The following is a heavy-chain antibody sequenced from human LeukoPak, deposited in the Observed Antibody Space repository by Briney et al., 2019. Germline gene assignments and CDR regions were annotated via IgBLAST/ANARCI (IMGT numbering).Heavy chain of an antibody. V-gene: IGHV4-39*01. CDR1: GDSISSTSYY. CDR2: IYNSGTT. D-gene: IGHD3-10*01. CDR3: ASRVYGLGSFNY. Sequence: MTSETLSLTCTVSGDSISSTSYYWDWIRQPPGKGLEWIGSIYNSGTTYYNPSLKSRVTISVDTSKIQFSLKVSSVTAADTAVYYCASRVYGLGSFNYWGQGTLVTVSS. J-gene: IGHJ4*01.